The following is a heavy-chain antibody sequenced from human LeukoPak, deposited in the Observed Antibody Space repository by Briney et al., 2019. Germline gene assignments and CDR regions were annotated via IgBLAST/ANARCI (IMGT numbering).Heavy chain of an antibody. D-gene: IGHD6-19*01. J-gene: IGHJ6*02. CDR1: GFTFSDYY. CDR3: AGPSSGTLDYYYGMDV. CDR2: ISSSGSTI. Sequence: GGSLRLSCAASGFTFSDYYMTWIRQAPGKGLEWVSYISSSGSTIYYADSVKGRFTISRDNAKNSLYLQMNSLRAEDTAVYYCAGPSSGTLDYYYGMDVWGQGTTVTVSS. V-gene: IGHV3-11*04.